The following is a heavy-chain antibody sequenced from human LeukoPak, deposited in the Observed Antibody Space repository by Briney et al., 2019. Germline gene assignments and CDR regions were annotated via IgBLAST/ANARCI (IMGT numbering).Heavy chain of an antibody. V-gene: IGHV3-23*01. CDR2: ISGSGGST. CDR3: AKDEGLLWFGEYIMRWFDP. Sequence: GSLKISSAPPGFTLTSEATRCVRQTPRKRLEWVSAISGSGGSTYNPDSVKGRFTISRDNSKNTLYLQMNSLRAEDTAVYYCAKDEGLLWFGEYIMRWFDPWGQGTLVTVSS. CDR1: GFTLTSEA. J-gene: IGHJ5*02. D-gene: IGHD3-10*01.